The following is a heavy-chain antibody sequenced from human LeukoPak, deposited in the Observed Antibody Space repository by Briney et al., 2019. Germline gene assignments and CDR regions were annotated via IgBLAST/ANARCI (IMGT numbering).Heavy chain of an antibody. CDR3: ARYSSSWYEWFDP. J-gene: IGHJ5*02. Sequence: QPGGSLRLSCAASGFTFSSYAMSWVRQAPGKGLEWVSAISGSGGSTYYADSVKGRFTISRENSKNTLYLQMNSLRAEDTAVYYCARYSSSWYEWFDPWGQGTLVTVSS. V-gene: IGHV3-23*01. CDR2: ISGSGGST. CDR1: GFTFSSYA. D-gene: IGHD6-13*01.